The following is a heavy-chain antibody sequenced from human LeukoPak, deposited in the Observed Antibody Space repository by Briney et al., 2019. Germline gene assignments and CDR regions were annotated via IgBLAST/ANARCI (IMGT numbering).Heavy chain of an antibody. D-gene: IGHD1-26*01. V-gene: IGHV3-53*01. CDR2: IYSGGST. Sequence: GGSLRLSCAASGFTVSSNYMSWVRQAPGKGLEWVSVIYSGGSTYYADSVKGRFTISRDNAKNSVYLQMNSLRAEDTAVYYCARVKWGAFDIWGQGTMVTVSP. J-gene: IGHJ3*02. CDR3: ARVKWGAFDI. CDR1: GFTVSSNY.